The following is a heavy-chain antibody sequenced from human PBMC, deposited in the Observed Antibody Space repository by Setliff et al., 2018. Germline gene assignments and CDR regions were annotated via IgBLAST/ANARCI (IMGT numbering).Heavy chain of an antibody. V-gene: IGHV4-34*01. D-gene: IGHD3-3*01. J-gene: IGHJ5*02. CDR2: INHSGTT. Sequence: SETLSLTCTVYGGSFSDYYWGWIRQPPGKGLEWIAEINHSGTTRYNPSLRSRATLSVDESMNRFSLNLNSVTAADTAVYYCAGGLPGDYDFNCFDTWGQGALVTVSS. CDR3: AGGLPGDYDFNCFDT. CDR1: GGSFSDYY.